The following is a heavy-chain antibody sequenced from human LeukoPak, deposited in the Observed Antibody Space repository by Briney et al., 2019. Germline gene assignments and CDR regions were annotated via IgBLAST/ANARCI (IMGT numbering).Heavy chain of an antibody. CDR3: ARAVGATNSILDY. CDR2: INPSGGST. D-gene: IGHD1-26*01. J-gene: IGHJ4*02. V-gene: IGHV1-46*01. CDR1: GYTFTSYY. Sequence: ASVTVSCKASGYTFTSYYMHWVRRAPGQGLEWMGIINPSGGSTSYAQKFQGRVTMTRDMSTSTVYMELSSLRSEDTAVYYCARAVGATNSILDYWGQGTLVTVSS.